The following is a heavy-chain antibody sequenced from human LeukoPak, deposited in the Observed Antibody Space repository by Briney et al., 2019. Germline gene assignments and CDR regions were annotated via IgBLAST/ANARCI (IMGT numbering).Heavy chain of an antibody. CDR1: GYTFTSYG. D-gene: IGHD3-22*01. CDR3: ARDVIDYYYDSGFDP. Sequence: ASVKVSCKASGYTFTSYGISWVRQAPGQGLEWMGWISAYNGNTNYAQKLQGRVTMTTDTSTSTAYMELRSLRSDDTAVYYCARDVIDYYYDSGFDPWGQGTLVTVSS. CDR2: ISAYNGNT. J-gene: IGHJ5*02. V-gene: IGHV1-18*01.